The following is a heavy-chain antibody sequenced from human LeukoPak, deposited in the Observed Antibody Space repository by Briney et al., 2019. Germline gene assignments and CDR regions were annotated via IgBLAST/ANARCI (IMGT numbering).Heavy chain of an antibody. CDR1: GGSISSYY. V-gene: IGHV4-59*08. D-gene: IGHD3-9*01. CDR3: AKRTGYDILTGYSTYWYFDL. Sequence: PSETLSLTCTVSGGSISSYYWSWIRQPPGKGLEWIGYIYYSGSTNYNPSLKSRVTISVDTSKNQFSLKLSSVTAADTAVYYCAKRTGYDILTGYSTYWYFDLWGRGTLVTVSS. CDR2: IYYSGST. J-gene: IGHJ2*01.